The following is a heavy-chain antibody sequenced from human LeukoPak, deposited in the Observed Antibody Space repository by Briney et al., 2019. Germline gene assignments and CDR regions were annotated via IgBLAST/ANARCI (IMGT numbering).Heavy chain of an antibody. CDR3: ARRYCSGGSCYSSLDY. D-gene: IGHD2-15*01. Sequence: PSETLSLTCTVSGGSISSYYWGWIRQPPGKGLEWIGYIYYSGSTNYNPSLKSRVTISVDTSKNQFSLKLSSATAADTAVYYCARRYCSGGSCYSSLDYWGQGSLVTVSS. J-gene: IGHJ4*02. CDR1: GGSISSYY. V-gene: IGHV4-59*08. CDR2: IYYSGST.